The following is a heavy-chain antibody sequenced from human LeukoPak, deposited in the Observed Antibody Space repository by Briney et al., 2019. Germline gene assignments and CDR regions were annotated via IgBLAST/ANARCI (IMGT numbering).Heavy chain of an antibody. D-gene: IGHD2-2*01. J-gene: IGHJ4*02. V-gene: IGHV3-53*01. CDR3: AKVVRYCSSTSCYGYFDY. Sequence: GGSLRLSCAASGFTVSSNYMSWVRQAPGKGLEWVSVIYSGGSTYYADSVKGRFTISRDNSKNTLYLQMNSLRAEDTAVYYCAKVVRYCSSTSCYGYFDYWGQGTLVTVSS. CDR2: IYSGGST. CDR1: GFTVSSNY.